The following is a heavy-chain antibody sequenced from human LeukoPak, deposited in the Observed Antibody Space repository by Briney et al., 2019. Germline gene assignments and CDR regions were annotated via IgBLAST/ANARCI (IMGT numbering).Heavy chain of an antibody. Sequence: GGSLRLSCAASGFTFSSYSMNWVRQAPGKGLEWVSSISSSSSYIYYADSVKGRFTISRDNAKNSLYLQMNSLRAEGTAVYYCARDREAGSTGFDPWGQGTLVTVPS. CDR1: GFTFSSYS. D-gene: IGHD1-1*01. CDR2: ISSSSSYI. V-gene: IGHV3-21*01. CDR3: ARDREAGSTGFDP. J-gene: IGHJ5*02.